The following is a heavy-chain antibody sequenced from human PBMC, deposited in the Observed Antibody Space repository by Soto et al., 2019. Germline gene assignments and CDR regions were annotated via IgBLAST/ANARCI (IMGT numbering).Heavy chain of an antibody. D-gene: IGHD1-1*01. CDR3: ARGTVTWYFDL. J-gene: IGHJ2*01. CDR1: GGSISSLGYY. Sequence: KPSETLSLTCSVSGGSISSLGYYWSWIRQHPGKGLEWIGSILSTGSSHSNPSLKSRVTISVDTSKNQFSLKLSSVTAADTAVYYCARGTVTWYFDLWGRGTLVTVSS. CDR2: ILSTGSS. V-gene: IGHV4-39*01.